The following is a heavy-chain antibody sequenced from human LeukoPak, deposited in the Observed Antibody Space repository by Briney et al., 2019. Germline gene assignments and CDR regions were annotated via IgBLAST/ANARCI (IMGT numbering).Heavy chain of an antibody. J-gene: IGHJ4*02. V-gene: IGHV3-30*18. CDR1: GFTFSSYG. CDR2: ISYDGSNK. D-gene: IGHD1-26*01. Sequence: PGRSLRLSCAASGFTFSSYGMHWVRQAPGKGLEWVAVISYDGSNKYYADSVKGRFTISRDNSKNTLYLQMNSLRAEDTAVYYCAKEPYKTVGATGYFDYWGQGTLVTVSS. CDR3: AKEPYKTVGATGYFDY.